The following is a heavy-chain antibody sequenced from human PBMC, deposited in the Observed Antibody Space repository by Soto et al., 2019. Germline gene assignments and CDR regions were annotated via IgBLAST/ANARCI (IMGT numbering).Heavy chain of an antibody. CDR2: IYYEST. Sequence: SETLSLTCIGSGGSISSYYWSWIRQPPGKGLEWIGYIYYESTYYNPSLKSRVTISVDKSKNQFSLKLNSLTAADTAVYYCARCIAAAGPIDYWGQGTLVTVSS. CDR3: ARCIAAAGPIDY. D-gene: IGHD6-13*01. J-gene: IGHJ4*02. V-gene: IGHV4-59*12. CDR1: GGSISSYY.